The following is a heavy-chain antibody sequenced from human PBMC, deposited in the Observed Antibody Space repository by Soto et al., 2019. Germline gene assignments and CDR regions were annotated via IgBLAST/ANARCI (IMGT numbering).Heavy chain of an antibody. D-gene: IGHD2-2*01. CDR2: ITPFNGNT. Sequence: SVKVSCKASGYTLTYRYLHWVRQAPGQALEWMGWITPFNGNTNYAQKFQDRVTITRDRSMSTAYMELSSLRSEDTAMYYCARAGDDCSAANCYVIDYWGQGTLVTVSS. CDR1: GYTLTYRY. CDR3: ARAGDDCSAANCYVIDY. J-gene: IGHJ4*02. V-gene: IGHV1-45*02.